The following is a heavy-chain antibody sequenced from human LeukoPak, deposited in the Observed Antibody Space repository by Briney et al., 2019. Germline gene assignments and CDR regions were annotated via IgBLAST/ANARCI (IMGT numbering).Heavy chain of an antibody. D-gene: IGHD2-21*02. Sequence: PGRSLRLSCAASGFTFSSYGMHWVRQAPGKGLEWVAVIWYDGSNKYYADSVKGRFTISRDNSKNTLYLQMNSLRAEDTAVYYCAREHRVNCGGDRYSTSIGYYFDYWGQGTLVTVSS. CDR2: IWYDGSNK. J-gene: IGHJ4*02. CDR3: AREHRVNCGGDRYSTSIGYYFDY. CDR1: GFTFSSYG. V-gene: IGHV3-33*01.